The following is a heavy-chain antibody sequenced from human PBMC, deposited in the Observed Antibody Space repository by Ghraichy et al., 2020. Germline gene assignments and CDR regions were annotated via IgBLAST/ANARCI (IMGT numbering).Heavy chain of an antibody. CDR3: AREGESQAFDY. D-gene: IGHD3-16*01. CDR1: GFTFGYYR. V-gene: IGHV3-48*02. Sequence: GESLNISCAGSGFTFGYYRMNWVRQAPGKGLEWVSYISSSSSTIFYADSVKGRFTISRDNAKNSLYLQMNSLRHEDTAVDYCAREGESQAFDYWFHGALVTVSS. J-gene: IGHJ4*01. CDR2: ISSSSSTI.